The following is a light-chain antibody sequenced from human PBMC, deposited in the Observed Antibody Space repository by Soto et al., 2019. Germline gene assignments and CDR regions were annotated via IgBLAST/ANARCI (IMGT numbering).Light chain of an antibody. CDR3: SSYGSYSTL. J-gene: IGLJ3*02. V-gene: IGLV2-14*01. Sequence: QAVVTQPASVSGSPGQSITISCTGTSSDIGASNYVSWYQQHPGKAPRLMLYDVGNRPSGVSDRFSASKSGNTASLTISGLQAEDEADYYCSSYGSYSTLFGGGTKLTVL. CDR1: SSDIGASNY. CDR2: DVG.